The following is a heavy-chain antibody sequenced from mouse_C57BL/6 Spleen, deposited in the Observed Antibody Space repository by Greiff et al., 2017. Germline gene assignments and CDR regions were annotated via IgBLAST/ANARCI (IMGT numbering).Heavy chain of an antibody. J-gene: IGHJ4*01. CDR3: ARASYGHGAKDY. CDR1: GYTFTSCW. CDR2: IDPNSGGT. D-gene: IGHD2-9*01. V-gene: IGHV1-72*01. Sequence: QVQLQQPGAELVKPGASVKLSCTASGYTFTSCWMHWVKRRPGRGREWIGRIDPNSGGTKYNENFKSKATLTVDKPSSTAYMQLSSLTSEDSAVYYGARASYGHGAKDYWGQGTSVTVSS.